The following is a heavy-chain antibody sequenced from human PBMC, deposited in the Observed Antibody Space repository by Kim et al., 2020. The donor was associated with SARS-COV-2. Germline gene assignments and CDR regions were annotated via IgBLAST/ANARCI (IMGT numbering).Heavy chain of an antibody. V-gene: IGHV3-48*03. J-gene: IGHJ4*02. CDR1: GFTFSSYE. Sequence: GGSLRLSCAASGFTFSSYEMNWVRQAPGKGLEWVSYISSSGSTIYYADSVKGRFTISRDNAKNSLYLQMNSLRAEDTAVYYCAADDYGGNSGGFDYWGQGTLVTVSS. CDR3: AADDYGGNSGGFDY. CDR2: ISSSGSTI. D-gene: IGHD4-17*01.